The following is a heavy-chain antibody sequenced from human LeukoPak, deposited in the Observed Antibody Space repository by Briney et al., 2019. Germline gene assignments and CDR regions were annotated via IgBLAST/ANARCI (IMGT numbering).Heavy chain of an antibody. Sequence: PGGSLRLSCAGSGLTFSSYSMNWVRQAPGKGLEWVSSISGSSSYIYYADSVKGRFIISRDNAKNSLYLQMNSLRAEDTAVYYCARSYGSGSYDLYYYYMDVWGKGTTVTVSS. CDR2: ISGSSSYI. CDR1: GLTFSSYS. D-gene: IGHD3-10*01. CDR3: ARSYGSGSYDLYYYYMDV. V-gene: IGHV3-21*01. J-gene: IGHJ6*03.